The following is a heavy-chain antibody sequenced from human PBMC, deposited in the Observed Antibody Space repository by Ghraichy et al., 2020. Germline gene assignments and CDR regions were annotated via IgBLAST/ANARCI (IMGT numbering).Heavy chain of an antibody. V-gene: IGHV3-7*03. D-gene: IGHD6-19*01. J-gene: IGHJ5*02. Sequence: GESLNISCAASGFTFNSFWMTWVRQAPGKGLEWVANIKEDGSEKYYVDSVKGRFTISRDNAKNSLYLQMNSLRAEDTAVYYCARGLSSGSWFDPWGQGTLVTVSS. CDR2: IKEDGSEK. CDR1: GFTFNSFW. CDR3: ARGLSSGSWFDP.